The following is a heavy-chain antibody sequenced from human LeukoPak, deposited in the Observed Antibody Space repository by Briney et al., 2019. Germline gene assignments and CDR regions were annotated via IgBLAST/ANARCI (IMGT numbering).Heavy chain of an antibody. CDR3: ATHPSDSSGYFSY. CDR1: GYTFNSCA. D-gene: IGHD3-22*01. Sequence: KVSCKASGYTFNSCAINWVRQAPGQGLEYMGWIDTKTGNPTYAQGFTGRFVFSLDTSVSTAYLQISSLKAEDTAVYYCATHPSDSSGYFSYWGQGALVTVSS. V-gene: IGHV7-4-1*02. CDR2: IDTKTGNP. J-gene: IGHJ4*02.